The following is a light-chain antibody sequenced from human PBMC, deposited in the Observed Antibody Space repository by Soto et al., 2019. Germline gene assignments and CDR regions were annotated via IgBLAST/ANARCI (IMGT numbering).Light chain of an antibody. Sequence: EIVLTQSPGTLSLSPGERATLSCRASQSVSSSYLAWYQQKPGQAPRLLLFGASIRDTGIPARFSGSGSETDFTLTISSLEPEDFAVYYCQHRMNWPLTFGQGTRLEIK. CDR3: QHRMNWPLT. J-gene: IGKJ5*01. CDR2: GAS. V-gene: IGKV3D-20*02. CDR1: QSVSSSY.